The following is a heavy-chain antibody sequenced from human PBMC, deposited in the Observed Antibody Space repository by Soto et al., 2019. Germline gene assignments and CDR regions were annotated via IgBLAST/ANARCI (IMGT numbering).Heavy chain of an antibody. Sequence: SETLSLTCTVSGGSISSGGYYWSWIRQHPGKGLEWIGYIYYSGSTYYNPSLKSRVTISVDTSKNQFSLKLSSVTAADTAVYYCARDLRPTRDYSNYRPRSNYYYYGMDVWGQGTTVTVSS. D-gene: IGHD4-4*01. J-gene: IGHJ6*02. CDR2: IYYSGST. CDR3: ARDLRPTRDYSNYRPRSNYYYYGMDV. V-gene: IGHV4-31*03. CDR1: GGSISSGGYY.